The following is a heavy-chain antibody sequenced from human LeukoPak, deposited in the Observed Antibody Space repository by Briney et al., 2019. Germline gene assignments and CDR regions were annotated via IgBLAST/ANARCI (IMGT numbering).Heavy chain of an antibody. D-gene: IGHD5-18*01. V-gene: IGHV3-23*01. CDR3: AKDPRDHSYGWSWRYFDY. CDR2: ISGSGFNT. CDR1: GFTFNNYG. Sequence: GGSLRLSCAVSGFTFNNYGMSWVRQAPGKGLEWVSAISGSGFNTYYADSVKGRFTISRDNSKNTLYLQMNSLRAEDTAVYYCAKDPRDHSYGWSWRYFDYWGQGTLVTVSS. J-gene: IGHJ4*02.